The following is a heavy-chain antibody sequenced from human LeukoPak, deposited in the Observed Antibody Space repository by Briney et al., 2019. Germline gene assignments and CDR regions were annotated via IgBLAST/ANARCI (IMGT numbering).Heavy chain of an antibody. Sequence: GGSLRLSCAASGFTFSSYAMSWVRQAPGKGLEWVSAISGSGGSTYCTDSVKGRFTISRDNSKNTLYLQMNSLRAEDTAVYYCAKDDLYDYVWGSLGAVGTYWGQGTLVTVSS. CDR1: GFTFSSYA. J-gene: IGHJ4*02. V-gene: IGHV3-23*01. CDR2: ISGSGGST. D-gene: IGHD3-16*01. CDR3: AKDDLYDYVWGSLGAVGTY.